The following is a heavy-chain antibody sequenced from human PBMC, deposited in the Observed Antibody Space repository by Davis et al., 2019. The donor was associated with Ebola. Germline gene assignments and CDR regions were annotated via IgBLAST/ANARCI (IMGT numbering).Heavy chain of an antibody. D-gene: IGHD6-19*01. CDR2: IIPLFGTT. J-gene: IGHJ4*02. CDR3: ALRVAGDY. V-gene: IGHV1-69*13. Sequence: SVKVSCKASRGTFSDFAISWVRQAPGQGLEWMGGIIPLFGTTTYAQNFKGRVTITADESTTTAYMELSSLRSDDTALYYCALRVAGDYWGQGTLVTVSS. CDR1: RGTFSDFA.